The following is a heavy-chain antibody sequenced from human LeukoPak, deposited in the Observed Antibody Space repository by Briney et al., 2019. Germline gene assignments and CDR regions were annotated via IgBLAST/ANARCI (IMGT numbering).Heavy chain of an antibody. Sequence: SETLSLTCAVYGGSFSGYYWSWIRQPPGKGLEWIGEINHSGSTNYNPSLKSRVTISVDTSKNQFSLKLSSVTAADTAVYYCARGRRYFDWLLFLRNWFDPWGQGTLVTVSS. CDR3: ARGRRYFDWLLFLRNWFDP. V-gene: IGHV4-34*01. J-gene: IGHJ5*02. CDR1: GGSFSGYY. D-gene: IGHD3-9*01. CDR2: INHSGST.